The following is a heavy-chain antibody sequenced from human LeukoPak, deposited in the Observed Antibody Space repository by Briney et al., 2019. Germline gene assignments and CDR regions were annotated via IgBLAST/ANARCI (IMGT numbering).Heavy chain of an antibody. CDR2: IYSGGST. CDR3: TKVVSGGGNFVMDV. V-gene: IGHV3-53*04. J-gene: IGHJ6*02. Sequence: GGSLRLSCAASRFSFSIYSMNWVRQAPGKGLECVSVIYSGGSTKYADSVKGRFIVSRHNSENTLYLQLSSLRPEDTAVYYCTKVVSGGGNFVMDVWGQGTTVTVSS. CDR1: RFSFSIYS. D-gene: IGHD2-15*01.